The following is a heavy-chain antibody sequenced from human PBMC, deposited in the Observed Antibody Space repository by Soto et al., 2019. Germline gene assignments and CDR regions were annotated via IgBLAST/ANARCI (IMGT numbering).Heavy chain of an antibody. CDR3: ASSYGTSWYGDW. CDR1: GGTFNNYA. CDR2: TIPVSGTA. V-gene: IGHV1-69*01. Sequence: QVQLVQSGAEVKKPGSSVKVSCRASGGTFNNYAVTWVRQAPGQGLEWTGGTIPVSGTANYAQQFQGRVRITADESTNTVYMELSSLRSEDTAMYYCASSYGTSWYGDWWGQGTLVTVSS. J-gene: IGHJ4*02. D-gene: IGHD6-13*01.